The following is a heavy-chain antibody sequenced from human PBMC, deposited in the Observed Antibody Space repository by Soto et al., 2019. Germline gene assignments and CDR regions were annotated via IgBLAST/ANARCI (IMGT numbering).Heavy chain of an antibody. CDR1: GFTFSSYA. CDR2: IKQDGSEK. CDR3: ARVWSGRAFDI. Sequence: GGSMRLSCAASGFTFSSYAMSWVRQAPGKGLEWVANIKQDGSEKYYVDSVKGRFTISRDNAKNSLYLQMNSLRAEDTAVYYCARVWSGRAFDIWGQGTMVTVSS. J-gene: IGHJ3*02. V-gene: IGHV3-7*01. D-gene: IGHD3-3*01.